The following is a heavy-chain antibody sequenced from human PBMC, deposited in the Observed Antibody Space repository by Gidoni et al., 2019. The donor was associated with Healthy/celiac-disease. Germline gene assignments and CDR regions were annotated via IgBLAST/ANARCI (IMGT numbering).Heavy chain of an antibody. J-gene: IGHJ4*02. CDR1: GGSISSGGYY. V-gene: IGHV4-31*03. CDR2: IYYSGST. Sequence: QVQLQESGPGLVKPSQTLSLTCTVSGGSISSGGYYWSWIRQHPGKGLEWIGYIYYSGSTYYNPSLKSRVTISVDTSKNQFSLKLSSVTAADTAVYYCAREIVGFGNTMGVDYWGQGTLVTVSS. D-gene: IGHD3-10*01. CDR3: AREIVGFGNTMGVDY.